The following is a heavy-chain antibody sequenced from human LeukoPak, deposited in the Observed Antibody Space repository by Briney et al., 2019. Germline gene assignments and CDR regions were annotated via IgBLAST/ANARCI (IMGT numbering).Heavy chain of an antibody. Sequence: SVKVSCKASGFTFTSSAMQWVRQARGQRPEWIGWIVVGSGNTNYAQKFQERVTITRDMSTSTAYMELSSLRSEDTAVYYCAAVLVVTAIGAFDIWGQGTMVTVSS. D-gene: IGHD2-21*02. CDR1: GFTFTSSA. CDR2: IVVGSGNT. CDR3: AAVLVVTAIGAFDI. J-gene: IGHJ3*02. V-gene: IGHV1-58*02.